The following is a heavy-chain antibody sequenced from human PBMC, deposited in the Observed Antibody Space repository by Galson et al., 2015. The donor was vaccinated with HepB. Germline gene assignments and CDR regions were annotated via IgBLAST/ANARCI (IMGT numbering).Heavy chain of an antibody. CDR3: VRESDYYFDY. CDR2: INHSGST. CDR1: GRSFSDYS. J-gene: IGHJ4*02. D-gene: IGHD3-3*01. V-gene: IGHV4-34*01. Sequence: LSLTCAVYGRSFSDYSWTWIRQPPGKGLEWIGEINHSGSTSYNPSLKSRVTISVDTSKNQFSLKLTSVTAADTAVYYCVRESDYYFDYWGQGTLVTVSS.